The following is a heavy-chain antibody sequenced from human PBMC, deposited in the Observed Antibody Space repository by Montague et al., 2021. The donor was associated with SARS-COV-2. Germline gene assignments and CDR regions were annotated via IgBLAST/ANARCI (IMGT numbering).Heavy chain of an antibody. CDR2: IYYSGST. D-gene: IGHD3-22*01. CDR3: ARGGYYDYAFDI. V-gene: IGHV4-59*01. J-gene: IGHJ3*02. Sequence: SETLSLTCTVSGGSISSYYWSWIRQPPGKGLEWIGYIYYSGSTNYNPSFKSRVTISVDTSKNQFSLKLSSVTAADTAVYYCARGGYYDYAFDIWGQGTMVTVSS. CDR1: GGSISSYY.